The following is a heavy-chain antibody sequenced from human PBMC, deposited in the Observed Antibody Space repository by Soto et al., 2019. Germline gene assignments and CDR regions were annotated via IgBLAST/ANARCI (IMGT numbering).Heavy chain of an antibody. CDR1: GFTFTSSA. J-gene: IGHJ6*02. Sequence: VKVSCKASGFTFTSSAVQWVRQARGQRLEWIGWIVVGSGNTNYAQKFQERVTITRDMSTSTAYMELSSLRSEDTAVYYCAADGDSLYYYYGMDVWGQGTTVTVSS. CDR2: IVVGSGNT. D-gene: IGHD4-17*01. CDR3: AADGDSLYYYYGMDV. V-gene: IGHV1-58*01.